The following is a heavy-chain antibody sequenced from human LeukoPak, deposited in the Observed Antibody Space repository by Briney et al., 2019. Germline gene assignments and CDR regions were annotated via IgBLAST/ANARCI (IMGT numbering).Heavy chain of an antibody. J-gene: IGHJ4*02. CDR1: GYTLTGYY. D-gene: IGHD2-15*01. CDR3: ARDRRCSGGSCYSGVFDY. Sequence: GASVKVSCKASGYTLTGYYMHWVRQAPGQGLEWMGWINPNSGGTNYAQKFQGRVTMTRDTSISTAYMELSRLRSDDTAVYYCARDRRCSGGSCYSGVFDYWGQGTLVTVSS. V-gene: IGHV1-2*02. CDR2: INPNSGGT.